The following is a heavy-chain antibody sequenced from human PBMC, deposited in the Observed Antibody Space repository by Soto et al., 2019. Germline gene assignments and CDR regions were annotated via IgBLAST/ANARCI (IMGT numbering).Heavy chain of an antibody. CDR2: IYSGGST. D-gene: IGHD2-21*01. Sequence: GVSLRLSCAASGFTVSSNYMSWVRQAPGKGLEWVSVIYSGGSTYYADSVKGRFTISRDNSKNTLYLQMNSLRAEDTAVYYCARSGQHDYFDYWGQGTLVTVSS. CDR1: GFTVSSNY. J-gene: IGHJ4*02. V-gene: IGHV3-53*01. CDR3: ARSGQHDYFDY.